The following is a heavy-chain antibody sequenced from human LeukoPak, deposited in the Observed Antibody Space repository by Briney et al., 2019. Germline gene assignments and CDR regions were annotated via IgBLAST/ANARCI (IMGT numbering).Heavy chain of an antibody. CDR2: INPSGGST. CDR1: GYTFTSYN. CDR3: AAVPADIPHY. Sequence: ASVNVSCKASGYTFTSYNMHWVRQAPGQGLEWMGIINPSGGSTCYAQKFQGRVTMTNDTSTSTVYMELSGLRSDDTAVYYCAAVPADIPHYWGQGTLVTVSS. V-gene: IGHV1-46*01. J-gene: IGHJ4*02. D-gene: IGHD2-2*01.